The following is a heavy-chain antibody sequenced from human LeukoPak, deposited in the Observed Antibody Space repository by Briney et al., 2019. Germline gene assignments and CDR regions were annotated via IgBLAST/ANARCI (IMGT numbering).Heavy chain of an antibody. J-gene: IGHJ4*02. Sequence: ASVKVSCKASGYTFADYYMHWVRQAPGQGLEWMGWINPNSGGTNYAQKFQGRVTMTRDTSISTAYMELSRLRSDDTAVYYCARDRLAFDYWGQGTLVTVSS. V-gene: IGHV1-2*02. CDR3: ARDRLAFDY. CDR2: INPNSGGT. CDR1: GYTFADYY.